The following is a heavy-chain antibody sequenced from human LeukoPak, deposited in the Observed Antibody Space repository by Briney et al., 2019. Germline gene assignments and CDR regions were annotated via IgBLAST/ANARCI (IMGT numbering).Heavy chain of an antibody. D-gene: IGHD6-13*01. Sequence: PSETLSLTCTVSGGSISSYYWSWIRQTPGKGLEWIGYMYYSGSTNYNPSLKSRVTISADTSKNQFSLKLSSVTAADTAVYYCASGYSSHDAFDIWGQGTMVTVSS. CDR1: GGSISSYY. V-gene: IGHV4-59*01. J-gene: IGHJ3*02. CDR2: MYYSGST. CDR3: ASGYSSHDAFDI.